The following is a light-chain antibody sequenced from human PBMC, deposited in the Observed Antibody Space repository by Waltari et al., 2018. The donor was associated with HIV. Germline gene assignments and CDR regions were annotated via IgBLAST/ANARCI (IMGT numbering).Light chain of an antibody. CDR1: QRICSS. J-gene: IGKJ5*01. V-gene: IGKV1-5*03. CDR2: KAS. Sequence: ENQITQSPTKLTANVGERVTITCRASQRICSSLAWYQKKSGKAPKFLIDKASSLESGVPSRFSGSGSGTEFTLTISSLQPDDFATYYCQQYFGQGTRLEIK. CDR3: QQY.